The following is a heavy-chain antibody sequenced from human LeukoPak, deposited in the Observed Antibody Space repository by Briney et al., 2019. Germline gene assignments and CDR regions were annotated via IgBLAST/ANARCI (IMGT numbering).Heavy chain of an antibody. CDR3: ARGGIAAAGRGFGNWFDP. D-gene: IGHD6-13*01. CDR1: GYTFTSYY. V-gene: IGHV1-46*01. J-gene: IGHJ5*02. Sequence: ASVKVSCKASGYTFTSYYMHWVRQAPGQGLEWMGIINPSGGSTSYAQKFQGRVTMTRDMSTSTVYMELSSLRSEDTAVYYCARGGIAAAGRGFGNWFDPWGQGTLVTVSS. CDR2: INPSGGST.